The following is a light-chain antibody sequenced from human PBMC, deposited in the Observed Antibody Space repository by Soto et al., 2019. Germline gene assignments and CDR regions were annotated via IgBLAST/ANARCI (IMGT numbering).Light chain of an antibody. CDR2: SNS. CDR3: AAWDDSLRAVL. Sequence: QAVVTQPPSASGTPGQSVTISCSGSSTNIGRYYVYWFQHLPGTAPKPLIYSNSQRPSGVPDRFSGSKSGTSASLAISELRAEDEADYYCAAWDDSLRAVLFGGGTKLTVL. V-gene: IGLV1-47*02. J-gene: IGLJ2*01. CDR1: STNIGRYY.